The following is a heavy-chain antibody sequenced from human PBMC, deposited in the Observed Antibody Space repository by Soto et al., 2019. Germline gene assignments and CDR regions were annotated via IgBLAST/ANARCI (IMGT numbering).Heavy chain of an antibody. J-gene: IGHJ6*03. CDR1: GGSFSGYQ. CDR2: INDTGNI. CDR3: ARGLIVWFGELSRRGGYYYYLDV. Sequence: QVQLQQWGAGLLKPSETLSLTCAVYGGSFSGYQWTWIRQTPGKGLEWIGEINDTGNINYNPSLTSRVNILIDAPKKQISLKLSSVTAADPAVYYCARGLIVWFGELSRRGGYYYYLDVWGKGTTVTVSS. D-gene: IGHD3-10*01. V-gene: IGHV4-34*01.